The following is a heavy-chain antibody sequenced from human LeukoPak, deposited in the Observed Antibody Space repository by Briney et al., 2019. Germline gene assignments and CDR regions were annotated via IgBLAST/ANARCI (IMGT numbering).Heavy chain of an antibody. V-gene: IGHV4-59*08. D-gene: IGHD3-22*01. CDR1: GGSISSYY. Sequence: SETLSLTCTVSGGSISSYYWSWIRQPPGKGLEWIGYIYYSGSTSYNPSLKSRVTISVDTSKNQFSLRLSSVTAADTPVYYCARYYSSGLDYWGQGNLVTVSS. CDR3: ARYYSSGLDY. J-gene: IGHJ4*02. CDR2: IYYSGST.